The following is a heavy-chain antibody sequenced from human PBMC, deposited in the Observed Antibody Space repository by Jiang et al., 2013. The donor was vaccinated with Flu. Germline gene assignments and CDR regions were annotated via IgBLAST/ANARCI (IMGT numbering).Heavy chain of an antibody. CDR3: ARDEAKRQQLYYYYYGMDV. D-gene: IGHD6-13*01. J-gene: IGHJ6*02. V-gene: IGHV1-46*03. CDR1: GYTFTSYY. Sequence: SGAEVKKPGASVKVSCKASGYTFTSYYMHWVRQAPGQGLEWMGIINPSGGSTSYAQKFQGRVTMTRDTSTSTVYMELSSLRSEDTAVYYCARDEAKRQQLYYYYYGMDVWGQGTSVTVSS. CDR2: INPSGGST.